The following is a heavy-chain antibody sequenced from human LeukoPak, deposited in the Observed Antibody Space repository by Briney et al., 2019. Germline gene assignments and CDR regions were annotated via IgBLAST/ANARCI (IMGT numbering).Heavy chain of an antibody. CDR2: INPNSGGT. D-gene: IGHD3-10*01. Sequence: GASVKVSCKASGYTFTGYYMHWVRQAPGQGLEWMGWINPNSGGTNYAQKFQGRVTMTRDTSISTAYMELSRLRSDDTAVYYCARDHYGSGSYGSGVCHYWGQGTLVTVSS. J-gene: IGHJ4*02. V-gene: IGHV1-2*02. CDR1: GYTFTGYY. CDR3: ARDHYGSGSYGSGVCHY.